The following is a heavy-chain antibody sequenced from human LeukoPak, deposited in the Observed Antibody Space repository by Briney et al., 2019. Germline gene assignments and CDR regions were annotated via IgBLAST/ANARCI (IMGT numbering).Heavy chain of an antibody. Sequence: SETLSLTCAVYGGSFSNYYWNWIRQTPGKGLEWLGEINDRGRANYNPSLMSRVTVSVDTSKNQFSLRLTSVTATDTAIYYCARRWNYGRNYYIDVWCEGATVSVSS. D-gene: IGHD1-7*01. CDR1: GGSFSNYY. CDR3: ARRWNYGRNYYIDV. CDR2: INDRGRA. V-gene: IGHV4-34*01. J-gene: IGHJ6*03.